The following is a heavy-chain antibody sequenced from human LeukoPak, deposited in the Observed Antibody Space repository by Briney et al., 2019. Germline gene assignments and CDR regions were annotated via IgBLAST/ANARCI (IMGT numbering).Heavy chain of an antibody. D-gene: IGHD1-26*01. CDR2: ISSSSSYI. CDR3: ARNTGNYALDY. J-gene: IGHJ4*02. Sequence: PGGSLRLSCAASGFTFSSYSMNWARQAPGKGLEWVSSISSSSSYIYYADSVKGRFTISRDNSKNTLYLQMNSLRADDTAVYYCARNTGNYALDYWGQGTLVTVSA. CDR1: GFTFSSYS. V-gene: IGHV3-21*01.